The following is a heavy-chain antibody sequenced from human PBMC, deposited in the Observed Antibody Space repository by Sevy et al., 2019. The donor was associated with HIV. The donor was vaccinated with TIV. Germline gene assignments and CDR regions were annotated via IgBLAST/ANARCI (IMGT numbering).Heavy chain of an antibody. J-gene: IGHJ4*02. CDR2: INPGNGIT. D-gene: IGHD1-1*01. V-gene: IGHV1-3*01. Sequence: ASVKVSCKASGYNFIFYAVHWVRQAPGQSLEWMGWINPGNGITKYSQNFQGRVTITRDTSATSTCMELASLTSEDTSVYYCAREVEGALKYFDSWGQGTLVTVSS. CDR3: AREVEGALKYFDS. CDR1: GYNFIFYA.